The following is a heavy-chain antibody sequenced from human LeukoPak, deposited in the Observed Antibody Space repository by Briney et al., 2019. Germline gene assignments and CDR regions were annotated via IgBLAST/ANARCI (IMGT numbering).Heavy chain of an antibody. V-gene: IGHV4-61*05. CDR2: IYYSGST. CDR3: ARRAPSGSHDY. D-gene: IGHD3-10*01. CDR1: GGSISSSSYY. J-gene: IGHJ4*02. Sequence: SETLSLTCTVSGGSISSSSYYWSWIRQPPGKGLEWIGYIYYSGSTNYNPSLKSRVAISVDTSKNQFSLKLSSVTAADTAVCYCARRAPSGSHDYWGQGTLVTVSS.